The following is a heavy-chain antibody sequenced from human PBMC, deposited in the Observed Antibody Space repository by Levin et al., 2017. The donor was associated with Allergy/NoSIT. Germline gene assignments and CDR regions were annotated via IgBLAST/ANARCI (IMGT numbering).Heavy chain of an antibody. V-gene: IGHV3-30*04. CDR3: ARGLDGYGFDASY. D-gene: IGHD5-12*01. J-gene: IGHJ4*02. Sequence: GESLKISCAASGFIFRNYAIHWVRQAPGKGLEWMAFISFDGSDKYYADSVKGRFTISRDNSKNTLYLQMNSLRVEDTAVYFCARGLDGYGFDASYWGQGTLVTVSS. CDR2: ISFDGSDK. CDR1: GFIFRNYA.